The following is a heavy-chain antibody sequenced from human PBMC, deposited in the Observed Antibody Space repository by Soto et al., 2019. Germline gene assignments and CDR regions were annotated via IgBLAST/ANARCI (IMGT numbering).Heavy chain of an antibody. V-gene: IGHV3-21*01. CDR3: ARALDYYYYYYMDV. J-gene: IGHJ6*03. CDR1: GFTFSSYS. CDR2: ISSSSSYI. Sequence: PGGSLRLSCAASGFTFSSYSMNWVRQAPGKGLEWVSSISSSSSYIYYADSVKGRFTISRDNAKNSLYLQMNSLRAEDTAVYYCARALDYYYYYYMDVWXKGTTVTVSS.